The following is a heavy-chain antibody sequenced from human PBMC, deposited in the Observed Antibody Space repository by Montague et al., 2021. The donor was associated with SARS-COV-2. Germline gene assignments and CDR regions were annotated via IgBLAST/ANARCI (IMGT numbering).Heavy chain of an antibody. CDR2: IYYSGST. Sequence: SETLSLTCTVSGGSISSYYWRWIRQPPGKGLEWIGYIYYSGSTNYNPSLKSRVTISVDTSKNQFSLKLSSVTAADTAVYYCARAGSGSYLFYYYYGMDVWGQGTTVTVSS. CDR1: GGSISSYY. V-gene: IGHV4-59*08. CDR3: ARAGSGSYLFYYYYGMDV. D-gene: IGHD3-10*01. J-gene: IGHJ6*02.